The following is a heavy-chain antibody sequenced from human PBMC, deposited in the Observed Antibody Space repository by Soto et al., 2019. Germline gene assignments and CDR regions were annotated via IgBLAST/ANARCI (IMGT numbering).Heavy chain of an antibody. CDR2: IYYSGTI. V-gene: IGHV4-39*01. J-gene: IGHJ4*02. D-gene: IGHD3-10*01. CDR3: ARQSGTGFDY. Sequence: QLQLQESGPGLVKPSETLSLTCTVSGGSISSGGYYWGWIRQPPGKALECIGSIYYSGTIYNNPSLKSRVTLSVDTAKNQFPLKLSSVTAADTAMYYCARQSGTGFDYWGQGTLVTVSS. CDR1: GGSISSGGYY.